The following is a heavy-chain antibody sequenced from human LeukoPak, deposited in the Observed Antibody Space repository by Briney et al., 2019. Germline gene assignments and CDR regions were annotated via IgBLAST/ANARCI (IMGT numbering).Heavy chain of an antibody. Sequence: SETLSLTCGVSSYPISSGYYWGWIRQPPGKGLEWIGSIYHSGSTYYNPSLKSRVTISVDMSKNQFSLKLRSVTAADTALYYCARWDSGEWFHDAFDIWGQGTRVTVSS. J-gene: IGHJ3*02. D-gene: IGHD3-3*01. V-gene: IGHV4-38-2*01. CDR1: SYPISSGYY. CDR2: IYHSGST. CDR3: ARWDSGEWFHDAFDI.